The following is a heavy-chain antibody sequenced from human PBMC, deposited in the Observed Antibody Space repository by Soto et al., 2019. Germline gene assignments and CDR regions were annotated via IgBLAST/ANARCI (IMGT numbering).Heavy chain of an antibody. Sequence: SETLSLTCSVLGGSINSGGYYWTWMRQRPGKGLEWIGFISDSGSTYYSASLKRRTVISVDRSSNQFSLKLASVTVADTATYFCTTKDRRWFHPWGQGNLVTVSS. CDR3: TTKDRRWFHP. D-gene: IGHD2-15*01. V-gene: IGHV4-31*03. CDR1: GGSINSGGYY. J-gene: IGHJ5*02. CDR2: ISDSGST.